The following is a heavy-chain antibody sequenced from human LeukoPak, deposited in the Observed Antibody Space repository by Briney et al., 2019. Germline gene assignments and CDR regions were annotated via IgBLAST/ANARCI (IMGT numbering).Heavy chain of an antibody. CDR3: AKVASLCTSTSCVRGGFDY. V-gene: IGHV3-23*01. CDR2: LSGSGGNT. CDR1: GCTFSSYA. Sequence: GGSLRLSCTASGCTFSSYAMSWFRQAPGKGLEWVSALSGSGGNTYYADSVKGRFTISRDNSKNTLYLQMNSLRAEDTAKYYCAKVASLCTSTSCVRGGFDYWGQGTLVTVSS. J-gene: IGHJ4*02. D-gene: IGHD2-2*01.